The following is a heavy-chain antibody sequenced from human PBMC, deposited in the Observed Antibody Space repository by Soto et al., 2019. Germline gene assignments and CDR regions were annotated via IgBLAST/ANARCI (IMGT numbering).Heavy chain of an antibody. J-gene: IGHJ6*03. CDR3: ARLGYCSGGSCYSHHYYYYYMDV. CDR2: INHSGST. Sequence: SETLSLTCAVYGGSFSGYYWSWIRQPPGKGLEWIGEINHSGSTNYNPSLKSRVTISVDTSRNQFSQKLSSVTAADTAVYYCARLGYCSGGSCYSHHYYYYYMDVRAKRTTVTVSS. V-gene: IGHV4-34*01. CDR1: GGSFSGYY. D-gene: IGHD2-15*01.